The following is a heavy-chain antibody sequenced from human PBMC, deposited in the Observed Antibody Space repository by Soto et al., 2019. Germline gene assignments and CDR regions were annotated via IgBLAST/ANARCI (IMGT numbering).Heavy chain of an antibody. Sequence: EVQLLESGGGLVQPGGSLRLSCAASGFTFSSYAMSWVRQAPGKGLEWVSAISGSGGSTYYADSVKGRFTISRDNSKNTLYLQMNSLRAEDTAVYYCAKDGLPHIYLWFGALGVPYFDYWGQGTLVTVSS. CDR3: AKDGLPHIYLWFGALGVPYFDY. V-gene: IGHV3-23*01. CDR1: GFTFSSYA. D-gene: IGHD3-10*01. CDR2: ISGSGGST. J-gene: IGHJ4*02.